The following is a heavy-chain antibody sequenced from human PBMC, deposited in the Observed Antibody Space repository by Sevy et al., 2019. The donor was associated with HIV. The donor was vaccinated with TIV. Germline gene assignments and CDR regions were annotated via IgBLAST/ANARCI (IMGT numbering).Heavy chain of an antibody. J-gene: IGHJ3*02. CDR2: ISSSSSTI. CDR3: AAGGGSKGPDAFDI. V-gene: IGHV3-48*01. Sequence: GGSLRLSCAASGFTFSSYSMNWVRQAPGKGLEWVSYISSSSSTIYYADSVKGRFTISRDNAKNSLYLQMNSLRGEDTAVYYCAAGGGSKGPDAFDIWGQGTMVTVSS. CDR1: GFTFSSYS. D-gene: IGHD1-26*01.